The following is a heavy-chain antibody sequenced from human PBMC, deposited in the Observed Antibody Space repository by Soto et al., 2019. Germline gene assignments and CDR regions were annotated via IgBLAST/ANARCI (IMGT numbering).Heavy chain of an antibody. V-gene: IGHV3-30*18. Sequence: GGSLRLSCAASGFTFSSYGMHWVRQAPGKGLEWVAVISHDGTNKYYVDSVKGRYIVPRDNSKNTLYLQMNSLRPEDTAVFYCAKDRISAAGTIENWGQGTLVTVSS. CDR1: GFTFSSYG. CDR2: ISHDGTNK. J-gene: IGHJ4*02. CDR3: AKDRISAAGTIEN. D-gene: IGHD6-13*01.